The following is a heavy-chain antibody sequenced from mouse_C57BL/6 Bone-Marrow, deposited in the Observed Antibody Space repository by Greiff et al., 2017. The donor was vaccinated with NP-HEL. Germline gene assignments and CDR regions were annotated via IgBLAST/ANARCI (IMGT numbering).Heavy chain of an antibody. J-gene: IGHJ2*01. CDR2: IDPEDGET. Sequence: EVQLQQSGAELVKPGASVKLSCTASGFNIKDYYMHWVKQRPEQGLEWIGRIDPEDGETKYAPKFQGKATITADTSSNTDYLQLSSLTSEDTSVSYGAPLYGSDLYYFDYWGQGTTLTVSS. CDR3: APLYGSDLYYFDY. V-gene: IGHV14-2*01. CDR1: GFNIKDYY. D-gene: IGHD1-1*01.